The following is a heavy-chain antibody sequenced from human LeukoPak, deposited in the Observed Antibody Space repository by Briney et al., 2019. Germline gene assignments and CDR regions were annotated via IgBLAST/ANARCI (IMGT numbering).Heavy chain of an antibody. V-gene: IGHV4-34*01. CDR1: GGSFSGYY. CDR2: ISHSGST. Sequence: SETLSLTCAVYGGSFSGYYWSWIRQPPGKGLEWIGEISHSGSTNYNPSLKSRVTISVDTSKNQFSLKLSSVTAADTAVYYCARLSYDILTGYYTFDYWGQGTLVTVSS. D-gene: IGHD3-9*01. J-gene: IGHJ4*02. CDR3: ARLSYDILTGYYTFDY.